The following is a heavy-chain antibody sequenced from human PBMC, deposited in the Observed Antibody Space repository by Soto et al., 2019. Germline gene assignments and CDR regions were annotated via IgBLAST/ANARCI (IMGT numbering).Heavy chain of an antibody. CDR2: ISAYNGNT. CDR1: GYTFASYA. Sequence: QVQLLQSGAEVKKPGASVKVSCKASGYTFASYAISWMRQAPGQGLEWMGWISAYNGNTNYAQKLQGRVTMTTDTSTSQAYMELRSLRPDDTAVYYSARDPPPPDYWGQGTLVSVSS. J-gene: IGHJ4*02. CDR3: ARDPPPPDY. V-gene: IGHV1-18*01.